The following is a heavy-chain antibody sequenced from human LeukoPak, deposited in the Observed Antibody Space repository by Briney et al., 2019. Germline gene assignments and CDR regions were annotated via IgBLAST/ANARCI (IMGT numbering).Heavy chain of an antibody. D-gene: IGHD4-17*01. Sequence: NASETLSLTCAVSGYSISSGYYWGWIRQPPGKGLEWIGSIYHSGSTYYNPSLKSRVTISVDTSKNQFSLKLSSVTAADTAVYYCARTNGDYVLYWGQGTLVTVSS. J-gene: IGHJ4*02. CDR3: ARTNGDYVLY. V-gene: IGHV4-38-2*01. CDR1: GYSISSGYY. CDR2: IYHSGST.